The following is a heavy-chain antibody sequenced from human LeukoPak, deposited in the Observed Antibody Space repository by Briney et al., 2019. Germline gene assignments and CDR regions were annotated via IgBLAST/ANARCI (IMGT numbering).Heavy chain of an antibody. D-gene: IGHD3-9*01. V-gene: IGHV3-23*01. CDR3: AIDYDILTGLDY. J-gene: IGHJ4*02. CDR1: GFTFSSYA. Sequence: PGGSLRLSCAASGFTFSSYAMSWVRQAPGKGLEWVSAIGGSGGSTYYADSVKGRFTISRDNSKNTLYLQMNSLRAEDTAVYYCAIDYDILTGLDYWGQGTLVTVSS. CDR2: IGGSGGST.